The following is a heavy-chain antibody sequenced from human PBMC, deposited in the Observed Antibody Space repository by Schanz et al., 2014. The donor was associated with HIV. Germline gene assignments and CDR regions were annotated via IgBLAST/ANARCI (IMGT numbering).Heavy chain of an antibody. Sequence: VQVVESGGGLVQPGRSLRLSCAASGFTFSSYGMYWVRQAPGKGLEWVAVTSYDGTKKHYADSVKGRFTISRDNSKNSLSLLIKSLRAEDAAVYYCAKDRNYYESKYRGKGNYYYYYGMDVWGQGTTVTVSS. CDR2: TSYDGTKK. CDR3: AKDRNYYESKYRGKGNYYYYYGMDV. CDR1: GFTFSSYG. V-gene: IGHV3-30*18. J-gene: IGHJ6*02. D-gene: IGHD3-22*01.